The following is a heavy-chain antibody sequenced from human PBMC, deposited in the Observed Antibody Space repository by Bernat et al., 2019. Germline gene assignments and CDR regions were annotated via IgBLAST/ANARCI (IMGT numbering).Heavy chain of an antibody. J-gene: IGHJ5*02. CDR1: GGSISSLNW. CDR3: ARTPASDYYESGPGFDP. Sequence: QVQLQESGPGLVKPSGTLSLTCAVSGGSISSLNWWRWVRQPPGTGREWIGEIYHSGITNYNPSLKSRVTISVDKSKDQFTLKLRSVTAADTAVNYCARTPASDYYESGPGFDPWGQGTLVTVSS. V-gene: IGHV4-4*02. D-gene: IGHD3-22*01. CDR2: IYHSGIT.